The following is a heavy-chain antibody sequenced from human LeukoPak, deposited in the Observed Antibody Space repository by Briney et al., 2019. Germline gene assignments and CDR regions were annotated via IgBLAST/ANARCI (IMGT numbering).Heavy chain of an antibody. Sequence: PGGSLRLSCAASGFTVSSNYMSWVRQAPGKGLEWVSAIFGSDGRTFYADAVKGRFTISRDNSKNTLYLQMNSLRAEDTAIYYCAKTRGPAATHPDYWGQGILVTVSS. CDR2: IFGSDGRT. CDR3: AKTRGPAATHPDY. CDR1: GFTVSSNY. V-gene: IGHV3-23*01. D-gene: IGHD6-25*01. J-gene: IGHJ4*02.